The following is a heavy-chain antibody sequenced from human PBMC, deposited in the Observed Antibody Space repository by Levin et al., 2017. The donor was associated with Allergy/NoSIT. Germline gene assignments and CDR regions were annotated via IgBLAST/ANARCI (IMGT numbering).Heavy chain of an antibody. Sequence: SETLSLTCAVYGGSFSGYSWTWIRQPPGKGLEWIGEVNHSGSTYYNPSLKSRVTTSMDTSKNQFPLRLRSVTATDTAVYYCARGVGIGVLPGAVGDLYFDYWGQGALVTVSS. D-gene: IGHD3-10*01. CDR2: VNHSGST. J-gene: IGHJ4*02. CDR1: GGSFSGYS. V-gene: IGHV4-34*01. CDR3: ARGVGIGVLPGAVGDLYFDY.